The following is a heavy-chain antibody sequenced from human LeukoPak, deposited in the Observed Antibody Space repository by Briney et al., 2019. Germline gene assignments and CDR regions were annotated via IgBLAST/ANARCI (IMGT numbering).Heavy chain of an antibody. V-gene: IGHV1-24*01. D-gene: IGHD3-9*01. CDR1: GGTFSSYA. CDR2: FDPEDGET. Sequence: ASVKVSCKASGGTFSSYAISWVRQAPGQGLEWMGGFDPEDGETIYAQKFQGRVTMTEDTSTDTAYMELSSLRSEDTAVYYCATGMNAILTGYYSSGAFDVWGQGTMVTVSS. J-gene: IGHJ3*01. CDR3: ATGMNAILTGYYSSGAFDV.